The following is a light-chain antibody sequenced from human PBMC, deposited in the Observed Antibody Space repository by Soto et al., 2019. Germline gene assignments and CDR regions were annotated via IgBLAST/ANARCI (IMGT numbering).Light chain of an antibody. CDR1: QSVSGL. CDR2: GAT. CDR3: QHYNNWPLT. Sequence: ETMMTQSPPTLSVSPGERATRSCRASQSVSGLLAWYQQKPDEAPRLLNYGATTRASGIPARFSGRGSRTEFITTSSSLQSEVVAVYYCQHYNNWPLTFGQPAKVDIK. J-gene: IGKJ1*01. V-gene: IGKV3-15*01.